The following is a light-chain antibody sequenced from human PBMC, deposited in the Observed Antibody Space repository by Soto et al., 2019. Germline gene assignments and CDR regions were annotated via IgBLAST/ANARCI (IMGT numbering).Light chain of an antibody. CDR2: AAS. J-gene: IGKJ1*01. Sequence: AIRMTESPCSLSASTGDSVTITCRASQGIGSYVAWYKQKPGKAPKLVIYAASTLQSGVPSRFRGSGAGTDFTLTISSLKPKSFETYFCLQHTNYPPTVGQGTKVDIK. CDR3: LQHTNYPPT. V-gene: IGKV1-8*01. CDR1: QGIGSY.